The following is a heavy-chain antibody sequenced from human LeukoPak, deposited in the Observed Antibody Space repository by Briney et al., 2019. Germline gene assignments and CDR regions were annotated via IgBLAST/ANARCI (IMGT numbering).Heavy chain of an antibody. CDR2: ISTSSTFI. D-gene: IGHD2/OR15-2a*01. Sequence: GGSLRLSCAASGFSLSSYDMNRVRQAPGKGLEWVSSISTSSTFIYYTYSVKGRFTISRDNAKNSLYLQMNSLSAEDTAVYYCARADCSSSTCYLRSSWFDPWGQGTLVTVSS. CDR3: ARADCSSSTCYLRSSWFDP. CDR1: GFSLSSYD. J-gene: IGHJ5*02. V-gene: IGHV3-21*01.